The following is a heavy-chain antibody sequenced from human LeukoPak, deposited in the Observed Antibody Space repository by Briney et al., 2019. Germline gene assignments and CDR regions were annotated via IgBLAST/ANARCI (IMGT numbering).Heavy chain of an antibody. CDR2: IIPIFGTA. D-gene: IGHD3-9*01. V-gene: IGHV1-69*01. Sequence: SVKVSCKASGGTFSSYAISWVRQAPGQGLEWMGGIIPIFGTANYAQKFQGRVTITADESTSTAYMELSSLRSDDTAVYYCARVGYYDILTGYFYYYYGMDVWGQGTTVTVSS. CDR3: ARVGYYDILTGYFYYYYGMDV. J-gene: IGHJ6*02. CDR1: GGTFSSYA.